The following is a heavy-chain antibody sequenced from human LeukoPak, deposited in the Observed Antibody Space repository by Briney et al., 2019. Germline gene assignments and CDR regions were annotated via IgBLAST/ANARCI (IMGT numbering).Heavy chain of an antibody. V-gene: IGHV4-59*08. CDR2: ISYGGST. D-gene: IGHD4-17*01. Sequence: SETLSLTCTVSGDSITNSYWNWIRQPPGRRLEWIGRISYGGSTNYNPSLKSRVIISRDTSKNQFSLELTSVTAADTAIYYCAKRIIEARENGDSNWLDPWGQGTLVTVSS. CDR1: GDSITNSY. CDR3: AKRIIEARENGDSNWLDP. J-gene: IGHJ5*01.